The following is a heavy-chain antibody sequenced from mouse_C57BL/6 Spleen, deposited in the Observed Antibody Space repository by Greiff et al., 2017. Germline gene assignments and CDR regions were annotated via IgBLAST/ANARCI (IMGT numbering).Heavy chain of an antibody. CDR1: GFSLTSYG. Sequence: VQLQQSGPGLVQPSQSLSITCTVSGFSLTSYGVHWVRQSPGKGLEWLGVIRSGGSTAYNAAFISRLSISKDNSKSQVFFKMNSLQADDTAIYYCARNYGNCVFAYWGQGTLVTVSA. CDR3: ARNYGNCVFAY. J-gene: IGHJ3*01. CDR2: IRSGGST. D-gene: IGHD2-1*01. V-gene: IGHV2-2*01.